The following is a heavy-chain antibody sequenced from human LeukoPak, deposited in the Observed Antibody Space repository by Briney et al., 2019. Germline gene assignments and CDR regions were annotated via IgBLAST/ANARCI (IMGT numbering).Heavy chain of an antibody. Sequence: SETLSLTCTVSGGSISNNSDYWGWIRQPPGKGLEWIGSIYYSGSTYYNPSLKSRVTISVDTSKNQFSLKLSSVTAADTAVYYCARGYSGYDLNWFDPWGQGTLVTVSS. CDR3: ARGYSGYDLNWFDP. J-gene: IGHJ5*02. D-gene: IGHD5-12*01. V-gene: IGHV4-39*07. CDR2: IYYSGST. CDR1: GGSISNNSDY.